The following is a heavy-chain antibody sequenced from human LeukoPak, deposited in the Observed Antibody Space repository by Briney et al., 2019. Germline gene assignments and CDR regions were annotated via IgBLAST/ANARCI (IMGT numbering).Heavy chain of an antibody. CDR3: ARATGGRFLEWSKLTNFDY. CDR2: INPSGGST. V-gene: IGHV1-46*01. D-gene: IGHD3-3*01. Sequence: ASVKVSCKASGYTFTSYYMHWVRQAPGQGLEWMGIINPSGGSTSYAQKFQGRVTMTRDTSTSTVYMELSSLRSEDTAVYYCARATGGRFLEWSKLTNFDYWGQGTLVTVSS. CDR1: GYTFTSYY. J-gene: IGHJ4*02.